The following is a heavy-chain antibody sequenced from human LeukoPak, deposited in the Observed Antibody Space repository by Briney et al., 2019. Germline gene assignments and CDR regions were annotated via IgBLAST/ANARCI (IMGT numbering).Heavy chain of an antibody. J-gene: IGHJ4*02. CDR1: GYIFTAFA. D-gene: IGHD6-19*01. CDR2: INTNTGNP. Sequence: ASVKVSCKASGYIFTAFAINWVRQAPGQGLEWMGWINTNTGNPTYAQGFTGRFVFSLDTSVSTAYLQISSLKAEDTAVYYCARDWDVGSGWFGYWGQGTLVTVSS. CDR3: ARDWDVGSGWFGY. V-gene: IGHV7-4-1*02.